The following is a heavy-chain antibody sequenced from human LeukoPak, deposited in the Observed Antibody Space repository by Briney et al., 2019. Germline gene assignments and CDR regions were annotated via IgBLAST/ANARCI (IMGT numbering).Heavy chain of an antibody. CDR2: ISSSSSYI. D-gene: IGHD2-2*01. CDR1: GFTFSSYS. V-gene: IGHV3-21*01. J-gene: IGHJ6*03. Sequence: GGSLRLSCAASGFTFSSYSMNWVRQAPGKGLEWVSSISSSSSYIYYADSVKGRFTISRDNAKNSLYLQMNRLRAEDTAVYYCARDSQGYCSSTSCYPTPYYYYYMDVWGKGTTATVSS. CDR3: ARDSQGYCSSTSCYPTPYYYYYMDV.